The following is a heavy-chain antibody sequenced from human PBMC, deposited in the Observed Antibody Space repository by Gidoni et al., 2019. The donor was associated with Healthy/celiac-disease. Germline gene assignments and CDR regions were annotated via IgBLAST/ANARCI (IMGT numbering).Heavy chain of an antibody. J-gene: IGHJ4*02. D-gene: IGHD6-19*01. CDR1: GFTFSSYD. CDR3: VKDLLGIAVAGSLVGFNY. V-gene: IGHV3-64D*09. CDR2: ISSNGGST. Sequence: EVQLVESGGGLVQPGGSLRLSCSASGFTFSSYDMHWVRQAPGKGLEYVSAISSNGGSTYYADSVKGRFTISRDNSKNTLYLQMSSLRAEDTAVYYCVKDLLGIAVAGSLVGFNYWGQGTLVTVSS.